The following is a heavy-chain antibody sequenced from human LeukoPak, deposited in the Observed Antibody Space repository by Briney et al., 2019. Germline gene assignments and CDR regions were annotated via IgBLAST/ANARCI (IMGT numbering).Heavy chain of an antibody. V-gene: IGHV3-15*01. D-gene: IGHD3-10*01. CDR2: IKSETDGGTT. CDR1: GFTFSTAW. CDR3: LAGTY. Sequence: GGSLRLSCAVSGFTFSTAWMTWVRQAPGKGLEWFGRIKSETDGGTTHYAAPAKGRFTISRVDSIRTVYLQMNSLKTEDTAVYYCLAGTYWGQGTLVTVSS. J-gene: IGHJ4*02.